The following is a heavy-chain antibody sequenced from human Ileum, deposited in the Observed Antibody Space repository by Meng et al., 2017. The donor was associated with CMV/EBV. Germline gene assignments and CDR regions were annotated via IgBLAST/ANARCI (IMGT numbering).Heavy chain of an antibody. J-gene: IGHJ4*02. CDR2: ISAKNGDT. D-gene: IGHD2-21*02. CDR3: ARAGAEVTTHFDF. Sequence: QAQLVQSGPELQKPGASVKVSCKASRYNFDIFGMTWVRQAPGQGLEWVGWISAKNGDTRYARKFQGRVTVTTDTSTKTVYMEVRGLRSDDSAVYYCARAGAEVTTHFDFWGQGTLVTVSS. V-gene: IGHV1-18*04. CDR1: RYNFDIFG.